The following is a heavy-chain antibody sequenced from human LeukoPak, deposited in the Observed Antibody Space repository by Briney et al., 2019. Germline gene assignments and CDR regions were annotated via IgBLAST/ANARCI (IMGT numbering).Heavy chain of an antibody. D-gene: IGHD2-15*01. J-gene: IGHJ6*03. CDR2: IYHSGST. CDR3: ASFYCSGGSCYQYYSYYYMDV. CDR1: GGSISSTTW. Sequence: SETLSLTCTVSGGSISSTTWWTCGRQPPGKGLEWIGEIYHSGSTNYNPSLKSRVTISVDKSNNQFSLKLNSVTAADTAVYYCASFYCSGGSCYQYYSYYYMDVWGKGTTVTISS. V-gene: IGHV4-4*02.